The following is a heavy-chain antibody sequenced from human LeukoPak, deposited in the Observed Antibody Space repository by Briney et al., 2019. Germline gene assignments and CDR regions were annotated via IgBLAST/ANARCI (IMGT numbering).Heavy chain of an antibody. CDR3: ARDPTGGPYYYYGMDV. CDR2: IKQDGSEK. Sequence: GGSLRLSCAASGFTFSSYWMSWVRQAPGKGLEWVANIKQDGSEKYYVDSVKGRLTISRDNAKNSLYLQMNSLRAEDTAVYYCARDPTGGPYYYYGMDVWGQGTTVTVSS. D-gene: IGHD3-16*01. J-gene: IGHJ6*02. V-gene: IGHV3-7*01. CDR1: GFTFSSYW.